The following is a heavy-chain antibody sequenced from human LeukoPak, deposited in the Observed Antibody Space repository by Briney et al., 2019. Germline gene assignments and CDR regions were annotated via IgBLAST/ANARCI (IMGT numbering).Heavy chain of an antibody. J-gene: IGHJ6*03. Sequence: SVKVSCKASGYTFASSDTYGVNWVRQAPGQGLEWMGGIIPIFGTANYAQKFQGRVTITADKSTSTAYMELSSLRSEDTAVYYCARGGDTAYYYYYMDVWGKGTTVTVSS. CDR3: ARGGDTAYYYYYMDV. CDR2: IIPIFGTA. V-gene: IGHV1-69*06. D-gene: IGHD5-18*01. CDR1: GYTFASSDTYG.